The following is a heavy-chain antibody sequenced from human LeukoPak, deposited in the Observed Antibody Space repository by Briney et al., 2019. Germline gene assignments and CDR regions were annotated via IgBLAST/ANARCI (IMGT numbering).Heavy chain of an antibody. V-gene: IGHV3-23*01. J-gene: IGHJ4*02. CDR3: AKEEVPNDY. CDR2: ISISGEAT. CDR1: GFTFSRSA. D-gene: IGHD2-2*01. Sequence: PGGSLRLSCEVSGFTFSRSAMSWVRQAPGKGLEWVSGISISGEATYYADSVQGRFTISRDNSKNTVYLQMYSLGVEDTAVYYCAKEEVPNDYWGQGILVTASS.